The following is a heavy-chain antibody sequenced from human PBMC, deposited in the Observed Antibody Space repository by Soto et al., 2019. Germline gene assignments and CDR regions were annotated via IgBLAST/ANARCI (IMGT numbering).Heavy chain of an antibody. CDR2: IYSGGST. Sequence: PGGSLRLSCAASGFTVSSNYMSWVRQAPGKGLEWVSVIYSGGSTYYADSVKGRFTISRDNSKNTLYLQMNSLRAEDTAVYYCARDYAYYDFWSGPPGYYYGMDVWGQGTTVTVSS. CDR3: ARDYAYYDFWSGPPGYYYGMDV. CDR1: GFTVSSNY. V-gene: IGHV3-66*01. D-gene: IGHD3-3*01. J-gene: IGHJ6*02.